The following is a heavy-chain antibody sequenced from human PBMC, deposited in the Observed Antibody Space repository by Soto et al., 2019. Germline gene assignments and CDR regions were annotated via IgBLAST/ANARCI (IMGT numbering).Heavy chain of an antibody. CDR1: GGTFSSYA. CDR2: IIPIFGTA. D-gene: IGHD3-9*01. Sequence: SVKVSCKASGGTFSSYAISWVRQAPGQGLEWMGGIIPIFGTANYAQKFQGRVTITADESTSTAYMELSSLRSEDTAVYYCARVSPVLRYFDWLPLNYYYYGMDVWGQGTTVTVSS. CDR3: ARVSPVLRYFDWLPLNYYYYGMDV. V-gene: IGHV1-69*13. J-gene: IGHJ6*02.